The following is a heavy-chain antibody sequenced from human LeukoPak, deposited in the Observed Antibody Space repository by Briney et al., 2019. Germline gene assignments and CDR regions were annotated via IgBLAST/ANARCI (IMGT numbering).Heavy chain of an antibody. D-gene: IGHD6-13*01. CDR1: GFTFSSCA. Sequence: GGSLRLSCAASGFTFSSCAMSWVRQAPGKGLEWVSAISGSGGSTYYADSVKGRFTISRDNSKNTLYLQMNSLRAEDTAVYYCAKDPRQQQLVPYWGQGTLVTVSP. CDR3: AKDPRQQQLVPY. CDR2: ISGSGGST. V-gene: IGHV3-23*01. J-gene: IGHJ4*02.